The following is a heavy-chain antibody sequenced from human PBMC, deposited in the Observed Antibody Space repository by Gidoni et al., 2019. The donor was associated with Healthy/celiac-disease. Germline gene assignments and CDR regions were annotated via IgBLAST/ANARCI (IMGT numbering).Heavy chain of an antibody. CDR2: IYYSGST. J-gene: IGHJ5*02. CDR1: GGSISSCY. D-gene: IGHD4-17*01. Sequence: QVQLQESGPGLVKPSETLSLTCTVSGGSISSCYWSWIRQPPGQGLEWIGYIYYSGSTNYNPSLKGRVTISVYTSKNQFSLNLSSVTAADTAVYYCAREQSYGDYESPWFDPWGQGTLVTVSS. V-gene: IGHV4-59*12. CDR3: AREQSYGDYESPWFDP.